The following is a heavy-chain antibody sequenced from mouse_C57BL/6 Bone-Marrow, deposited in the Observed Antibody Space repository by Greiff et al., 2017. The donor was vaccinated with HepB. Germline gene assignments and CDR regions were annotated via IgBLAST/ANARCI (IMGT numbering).Heavy chain of an antibody. CDR3: ARPHRVYY. CDR1: GFTFSDYY. Sequence: EVQVVESGGGLVQPGGSLKISCAASGFTFSDYYMYWVSQTPEKRLEWVAYISNGGGSTYYPDTVKGRFTISRDNATNTLYLQLSRLKSEDTAMYYCARPHRVYYWGQGASVTVSS. V-gene: IGHV5-12*01. CDR2: ISNGGGST. J-gene: IGHJ4*01.